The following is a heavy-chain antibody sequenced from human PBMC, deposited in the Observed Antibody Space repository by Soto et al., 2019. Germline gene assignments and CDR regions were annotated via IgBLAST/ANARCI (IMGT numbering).Heavy chain of an antibody. J-gene: IGHJ6*02. CDR2: ISYDGSNK. D-gene: IGHD3-10*01. V-gene: IGHV3-30*18. CDR3: AKGDFGGSGSYHYYYYGMDV. CDR1: GFTFSSYG. Sequence: GGSLRLSCAASGFTFSSYGMHWVRQAPGKGLEWVAVISYDGSNKYYADSVKGRFTISRDNSKNTLYLQMNSLRAEDTAVYYCAKGDFGGSGSYHYYYYGMDVWGQGTTVTVSS.